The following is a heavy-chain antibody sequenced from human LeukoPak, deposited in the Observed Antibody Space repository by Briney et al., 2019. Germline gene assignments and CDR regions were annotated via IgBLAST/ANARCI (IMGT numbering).Heavy chain of an antibody. Sequence: SGGSLRLSCAASGFSFSSYAMSWVRQAPGKGLEWVSTISASGGTTHYADSVKGRFTMSRDNSKNTLYLQMNSLRAEDTAVYHCAEHLYATGQWYFALWGRGTLVTVSS. CDR3: AEHLYATGQWYFAL. CDR2: ISASGGTT. J-gene: IGHJ2*01. CDR1: GFSFSSYA. V-gene: IGHV3-23*01. D-gene: IGHD2/OR15-2a*01.